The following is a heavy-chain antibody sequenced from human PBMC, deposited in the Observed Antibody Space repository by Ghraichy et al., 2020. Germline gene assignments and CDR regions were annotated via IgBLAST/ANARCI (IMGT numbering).Heavy chain of an antibody. CDR2: ITTKSGNT. CDR1: GYSFVSYG. V-gene: IGHV1-18*01. Sequence: ASVKVSCKASGYSFVSYGITWVRQAPGQGLEWMGWITTKSGNTQYAQNFQGRVVMTTETSTDTAYLELRSLRFDDTAVYYCARGVNCLDPWGQGTLVTVSS. J-gene: IGHJ5*02. CDR3: ARGVNCLDP.